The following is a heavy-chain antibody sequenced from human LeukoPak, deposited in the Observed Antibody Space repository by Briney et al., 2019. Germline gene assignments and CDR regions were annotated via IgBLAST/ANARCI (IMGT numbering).Heavy chain of an antibody. Sequence: SETLSLTCTVSGGSISSYYWSWIRQPPGKGLEWIGYIYYSGSTNSNPSLKSRVTISVDTSKNQFSLKLSSVTAADTAVYYCASSAYDILTGYYTFFDYWGQGTLVTVSS. CDR3: ASSAYDILTGYYTFFDY. V-gene: IGHV4-59*01. D-gene: IGHD3-9*01. CDR1: GGSISSYY. CDR2: IYYSGST. J-gene: IGHJ4*02.